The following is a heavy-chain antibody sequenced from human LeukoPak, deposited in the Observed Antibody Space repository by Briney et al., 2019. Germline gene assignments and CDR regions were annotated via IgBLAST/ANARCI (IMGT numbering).Heavy chain of an antibody. CDR3: ARDRYSSGWYEIDY. J-gene: IGHJ4*02. V-gene: IGHV1-69*13. Sequence: GASVKVSCKASGYTFTGYYMHWVRQAPGQGLEWMGGIIPIFGTANYAQKFRGRVTITADESTSTAYMELSSLRSEDTAVYYCARDRYSSGWYEIDYWGQGTLVTVSS. CDR1: GYTFTGYY. CDR2: IIPIFGTA. D-gene: IGHD6-19*01.